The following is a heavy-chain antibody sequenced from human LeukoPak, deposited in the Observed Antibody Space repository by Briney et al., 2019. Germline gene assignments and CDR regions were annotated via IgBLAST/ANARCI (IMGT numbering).Heavy chain of an antibody. D-gene: IGHD3-22*01. CDR3: TKDSSAYYDSSGYN. CDR1: GYSISSGYY. Sequence: SETLSLTCTVSGYSISSGYYWGWIRQPAGEGLEWIGRIYASGSTNYNPSLKSRVTISLDTSKNQFSLKLSSVTAADTAVYYCTKDSSAYYDSSGYNWGQGTLVTVSS. CDR2: IYASGST. V-gene: IGHV4-38-2*02. J-gene: IGHJ4*02.